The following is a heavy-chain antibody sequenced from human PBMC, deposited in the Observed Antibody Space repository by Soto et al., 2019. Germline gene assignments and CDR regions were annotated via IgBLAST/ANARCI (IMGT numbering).Heavy chain of an antibody. CDR1: GGTFSSYA. D-gene: IGHD4-17*01. CDR2: IIPIFGTA. Sequence: QVQLVQSGAEVKKPGSSVKVSCKASGGTFSSYAISWVRQAPGQGLEWMGGIIPIFGTANYAQKFQGRVTITADESTSTAYMELSSLRSEVTAVYYCARFMTTVTTNAGAFDIWGQGTMVTVSS. J-gene: IGHJ3*02. V-gene: IGHV1-69*01. CDR3: ARFMTTVTTNAGAFDI.